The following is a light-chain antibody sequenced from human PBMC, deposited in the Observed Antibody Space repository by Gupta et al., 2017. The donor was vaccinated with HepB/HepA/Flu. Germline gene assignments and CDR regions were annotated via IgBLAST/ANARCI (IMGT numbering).Light chain of an antibody. Sequence: DIQMTQPPSTPSAAVGDRVTITCRASQSISSWLAWYQQKPGKAPKLLIYKASSFESAVPSRFSGSGSGTEFTLTIISLQPDDFATYYCQQDNSYSWTFGQGTKVEIK. CDR3: QQDNSYSWT. J-gene: IGKJ1*01. CDR2: KAS. V-gene: IGKV1-5*03. CDR1: QSISSW.